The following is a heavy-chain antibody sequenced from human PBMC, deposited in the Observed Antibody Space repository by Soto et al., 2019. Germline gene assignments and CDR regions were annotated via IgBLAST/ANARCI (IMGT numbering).Heavy chain of an antibody. CDR2: IYWDDDK. V-gene: IGHV2-5*02. D-gene: IGHD2-8*02. J-gene: IGHJ4*02. Sequence: QINLKESGPTLVKPTQTLTLTCTFSGFSHSTSGVGVGWIRQPAGPALEWLALIYWDDDKRYSPFLNSRLTLTTNATKGQVVLTRTFKAAMDTASYNCAHASLYCTDCSCTTGFYYWGQGTLVTVSS. CDR3: AHASLYCTDCSCTTGFYY. CDR1: GFSHSTSGVG.